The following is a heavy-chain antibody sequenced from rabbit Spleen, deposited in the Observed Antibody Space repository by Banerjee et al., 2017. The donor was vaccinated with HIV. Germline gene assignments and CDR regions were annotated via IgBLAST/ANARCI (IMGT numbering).Heavy chain of an antibody. J-gene: IGHJ4*01. D-gene: IGHD4-2*01. CDR3: ARDAAGREDFNL. V-gene: IGHV1S40*01. CDR1: GFSFSSSYY. CDR2: IDVGKSYAT. Sequence: QSLEESGGDLVKPGASLTLTCTVSGFSFSSSYYMCWVRQAPGKGLEWIACIDVGKSYATYYASWAKGRFTISKSSSITVTLQMTSLTAADTATYFCARDAAGREDFNLWGPGTLVTVS.